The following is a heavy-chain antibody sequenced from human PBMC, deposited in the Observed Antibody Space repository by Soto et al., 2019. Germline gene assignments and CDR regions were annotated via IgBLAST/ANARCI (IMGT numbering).Heavy chain of an antibody. CDR1: GGSISSGGYY. V-gene: IGHV4-31*03. D-gene: IGHD1-26*01. CDR2: IYYSGST. J-gene: IGHJ5*02. CDR3: ARGTGSYPFDNWFDP. Sequence: LSLTCTVSGGSISSGGYYWSWMRQHPGKGLECIGYIYYSGSTYYNPSLKSRVTISVDTSKNQFSLKLSSVTAADTAVYYCARGTGSYPFDNWFDPWGQGTLVTVSS.